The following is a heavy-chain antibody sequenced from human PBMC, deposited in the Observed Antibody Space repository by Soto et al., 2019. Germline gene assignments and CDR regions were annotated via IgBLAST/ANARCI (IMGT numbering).Heavy chain of an antibody. CDR3: ARDLTVTTTWTNYYYGMDV. V-gene: IGHV4-59*01. D-gene: IGHD4-17*01. Sequence: PSETLSLTCTVSGGSISSYYWSWIRQPPGKGLEWIGYIYYSGSTNYNPSLKSRVTISVDTSKNQFSLKLSSVTAADTAVYYCARDLTVTTTWTNYYYGMDVWGQGTTVTVSS. CDR1: GGSISSYY. CDR2: IYYSGST. J-gene: IGHJ6*02.